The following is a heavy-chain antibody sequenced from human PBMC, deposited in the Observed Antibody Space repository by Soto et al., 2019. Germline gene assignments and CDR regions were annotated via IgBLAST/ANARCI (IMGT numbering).Heavy chain of an antibody. CDR1: GYSFTNNW. CDR2: IYPGDSDT. Sequence: PGESLKISCKGSGYSFTNNWIGWVRQMPGKGLEWMGIIYPGDSDTRYSPSFQGQVTFSADRSISTAYLQWNTVKASDTAVYYWASLMGYAKDYSYAIDVGGQGTRFPVS. CDR3: ASLMGYAKDYSYAIDV. V-gene: IGHV5-51*01. J-gene: IGHJ6*02. D-gene: IGHD5-12*01.